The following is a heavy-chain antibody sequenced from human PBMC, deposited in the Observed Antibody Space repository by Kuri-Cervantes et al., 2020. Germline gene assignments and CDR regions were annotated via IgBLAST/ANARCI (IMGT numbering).Heavy chain of an antibody. CDR3: ARDQTTVTTMASKSDAFDI. J-gene: IGHJ3*02. CDR2: ISSSSSTI. D-gene: IGHD4-17*01. V-gene: IGHV3-48*01. CDR1: GFTFSSYS. Sequence: GGSLRLSCAASGFTFSSYSMNWVRQAPGKGLEWVSYISSSSSTIYYADSVKGRFTISRDNSKNTLYLQMNSLRAEDTAVYYCARDQTTVTTMASKSDAFDIWGQGTMVTVSS.